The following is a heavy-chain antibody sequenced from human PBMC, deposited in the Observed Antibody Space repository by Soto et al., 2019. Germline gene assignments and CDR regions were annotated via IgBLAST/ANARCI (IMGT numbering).Heavy chain of an antibody. CDR1: GDSVSSNSAA. CDR2: TYYRSKWYN. J-gene: IGHJ6*02. D-gene: IGHD4-4*01. Sequence: SQTLSLTYAISGDSVSSNSAAWNWIRLSPSRGPEWLGRTYYRSKWYNDYAVSVKSRITINPDTSKIQFALQLNSVTPEDTAVYYCARGGANDYSSSYQYYGMVIWGQGTTVT. CDR3: ARGGANDYSSSYQYYGMVI. V-gene: IGHV6-1*01.